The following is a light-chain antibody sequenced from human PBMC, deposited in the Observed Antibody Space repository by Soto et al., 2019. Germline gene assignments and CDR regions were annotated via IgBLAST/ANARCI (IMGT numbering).Light chain of an antibody. CDR3: QQYGSSPIP. V-gene: IGKV3-20*01. CDR2: GAS. J-gene: IGKJ5*01. Sequence: EIVLTQSPGTLSLSPGERATLSCRASQSVSSSYLAWYQQKPGQAPRLLIYGASSRATGIPDRFSGSGSGTDFTLTISRLEPEDFGVYYRQQYGSSPIPFGHGTRLEIK. CDR1: QSVSSSY.